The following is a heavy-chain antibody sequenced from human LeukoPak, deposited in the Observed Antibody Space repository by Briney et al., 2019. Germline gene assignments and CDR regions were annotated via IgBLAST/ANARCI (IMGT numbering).Heavy chain of an antibody. CDR1: GFTFNSYG. V-gene: IGHV3-30*02. J-gene: IGHJ3*02. Sequence: GGSLTLSCAASGFTFNSYGMHWLRQAPGKGLEWGAFIRYDGSKSYFADSVKGRFGISRDNSKSTLYLEMSSLRPEDTAVYFCAKDGGSGSYFAFDIWGQGTMVTVSS. CDR3: AKDGGSGSYFAFDI. D-gene: IGHD1-26*01. CDR2: IRYDGSKS.